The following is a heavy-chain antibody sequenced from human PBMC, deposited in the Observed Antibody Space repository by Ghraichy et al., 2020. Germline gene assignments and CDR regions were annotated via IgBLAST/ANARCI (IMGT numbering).Heavy chain of an antibody. CDR2: INQDGREK. J-gene: IGHJ3*02. CDR1: GLIFGRYW. Sequence: GGSLRLSCAASGLIFGRYWMTWVRQAPGKGLEWVANINQDGREKYYAGSVKGRFTISRDNAKSTLYLQMNSLSVEDTAVYYCSAGDPFAIWGRGTLVTVSS. CDR3: SAGDPFAI. V-gene: IGHV3-7*03.